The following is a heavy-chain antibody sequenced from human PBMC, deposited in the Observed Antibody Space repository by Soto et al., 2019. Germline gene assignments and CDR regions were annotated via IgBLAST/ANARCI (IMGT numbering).Heavy chain of an antibody. CDR1: GFSLSTSAVG. J-gene: IGHJ6*02. Sequence: QITLKESGPTLVKPTQTLTLTGTFSGFSLSTSAVGVSWIRQPPGKALEWLALIYWDDDKRYSPSLKSRLTITKDTSKTQAVLTMTDMDPVDTATYYCAHRRTYYAILTQTYYHYGMDVWGQGTTVTVSS. CDR3: AHRRTYYAILTQTYYHYGMDV. D-gene: IGHD3-9*01. CDR2: IYWDDDK. V-gene: IGHV2-5*02.